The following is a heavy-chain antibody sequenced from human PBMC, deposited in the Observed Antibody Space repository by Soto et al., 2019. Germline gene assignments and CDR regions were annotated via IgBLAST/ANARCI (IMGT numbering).Heavy chain of an antibody. CDR1: GGRFSTNA. V-gene: IGHV1-69*12. CDR3: AREAHGGNFES. J-gene: IGHJ4*02. D-gene: IGHD2-15*01. Sequence: QVQLVQSGAEVKKPGSSVKVSCKASGGRFSTNAISWLGQAPGQGLEWKGGMVAIFVKANYAQKFQDRATMTADESTSTAYMELSSLRSDDTAVYYCAREAHGGNFESWGQGTLVTVSS. CDR2: MVAIFVKA.